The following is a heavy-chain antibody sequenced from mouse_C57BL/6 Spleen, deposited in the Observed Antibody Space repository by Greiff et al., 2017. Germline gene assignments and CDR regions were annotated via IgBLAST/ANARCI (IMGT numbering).Heavy chain of an antibody. J-gene: IGHJ2*01. CDR2: IAPADSYT. CDR3: ARSSTMVTSDY. Sequence: VQLQQPGAELVKPGASVKLSCKASGYTFTSYWMQWVKQRPGQGLEWIGEIAPADSYTNYNQKFKGKATLTVDTSSSTAYMQLSSLTSEDSAVYYCARSSTMVTSDYWGQGTTLTVSS. D-gene: IGHD2-2*01. V-gene: IGHV1-50*01. CDR1: GYTFTSYW.